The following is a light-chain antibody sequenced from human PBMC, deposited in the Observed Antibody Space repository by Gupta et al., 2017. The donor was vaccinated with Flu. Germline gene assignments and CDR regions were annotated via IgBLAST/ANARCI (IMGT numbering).Light chain of an antibody. CDR3: QSYDSSQYRV. CDR2: EDN. CDR1: SGNIASNY. J-gene: IGLJ3*02. V-gene: IGLV6-57*01. Sequence: SGNIASNYVQWYQQRPGSSPTTVIYEDNQRPSGVPDRFSGSIDSSSNSAFLTISGLKTEDEADYYWQSYDSSQYRVFGGGTKLTVL.